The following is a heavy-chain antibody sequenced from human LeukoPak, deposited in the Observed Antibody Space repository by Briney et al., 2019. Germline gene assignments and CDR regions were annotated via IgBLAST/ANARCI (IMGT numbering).Heavy chain of an antibody. D-gene: IGHD5-12*01. V-gene: IGHV1-46*01. CDR3: ARDGGLVATIGYFDY. J-gene: IGHJ4*02. Sequence: ASVKVSCKASGGTFSSFSVTWVRHAPGQGLEWMGIINPSDGSTTYAQKFQGRVTMTRDMSTSTVYMELSRLRSEDTAFYYCARDGGLVATIGYFDYWGQGTLVTVSS. CDR1: GGTFSSFS. CDR2: INPSDGST.